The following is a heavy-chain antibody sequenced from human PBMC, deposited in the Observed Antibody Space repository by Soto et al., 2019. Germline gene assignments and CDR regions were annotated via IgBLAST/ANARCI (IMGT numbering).Heavy chain of an antibody. V-gene: IGHV1-69*04. Sequence: GASVKVSCKASGYTFTSYAMHWVRQAPGQGLEWMGRIIPILGIANYAQKFQGRVTITADKSTSTAYMELSSLRSEDTAVYYCAREYYDILTGPWGQGTLVTVSS. J-gene: IGHJ4*02. CDR2: IIPILGIA. CDR3: AREYYDILTGP. D-gene: IGHD3-9*01. CDR1: GYTFTSYA.